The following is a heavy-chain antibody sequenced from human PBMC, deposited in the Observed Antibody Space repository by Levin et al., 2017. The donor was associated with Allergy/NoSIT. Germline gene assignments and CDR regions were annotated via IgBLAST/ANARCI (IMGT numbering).Heavy chain of an antibody. CDR2: ISYDGSNK. J-gene: IGHJ4*02. CDR3: AKDRATVLTPAY. D-gene: IGHD4-17*01. V-gene: IGHV3-30*18. CDR1: GFTFNSYG. Sequence: GGSLRLSCAASGFTFNSYGMHWVRQAPGKGLEWVAVISYDGSNKYYADSVKGRFTISRDNSKNTVYLQMDSLRAEDTAVYYCAKDRATVLTPAYWGQGTLVTVSA.